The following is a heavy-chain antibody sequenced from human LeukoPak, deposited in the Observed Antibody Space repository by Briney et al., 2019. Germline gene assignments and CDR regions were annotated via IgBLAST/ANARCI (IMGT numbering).Heavy chain of an antibody. D-gene: IGHD1-14*01. CDR2: IYTSGST. Sequence: PSETLSLTCTVSGGSISSYYWSWLRQPAGKGLEWIGRIYTSGSTNYNPSLKSRVTMSVDTSKNQFSLKLSSVTAADTAVYYCARDQAFASKSRSEYFDLWGRGTLVTVSS. V-gene: IGHV4-4*07. CDR3: ARDQAFASKSRSEYFDL. J-gene: IGHJ2*01. CDR1: GGSISSYY.